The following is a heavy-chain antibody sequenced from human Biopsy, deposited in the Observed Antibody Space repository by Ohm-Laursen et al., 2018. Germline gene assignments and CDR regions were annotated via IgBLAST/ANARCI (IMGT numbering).Heavy chain of an antibody. CDR2: ISWNSGSK. CDR3: AKDNLPPARGPLNYYFYGMDV. Sequence: SLRLSCAAAGFTFDDYAMYWVRQAPGKGLEWVSGISWNSGSKGYADSVKGRSTISRDSAKNSLYLQMNNLRTEDTALYYCAKDNLPPARGPLNYYFYGMDVWGQGTTVTVS. CDR1: GFTFDDYA. J-gene: IGHJ6*02. V-gene: IGHV3-9*01. D-gene: IGHD3-16*02.